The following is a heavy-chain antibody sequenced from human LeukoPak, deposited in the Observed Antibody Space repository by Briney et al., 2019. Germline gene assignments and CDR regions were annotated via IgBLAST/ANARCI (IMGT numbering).Heavy chain of an antibody. D-gene: IGHD3-10*01. V-gene: IGHV4-34*01. Sequence: SETLSLTCAVYGGSFSGYSWTWIRQPPGKGLEWIGEMSHSGYPNYNPSLKSRVAISVVTSKNQFSLNLTSVTAADTAVYYCARPRLLYGSGPILVWGQGNLVTVSS. J-gene: IGHJ4*02. CDR3: ARPRLLYGSGPILV. CDR1: GGSFSGYS. CDR2: MSHSGYP.